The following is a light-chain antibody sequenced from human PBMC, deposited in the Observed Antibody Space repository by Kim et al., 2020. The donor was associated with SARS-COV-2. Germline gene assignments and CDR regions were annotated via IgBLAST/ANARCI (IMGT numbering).Light chain of an antibody. CDR1: TSNIGNYH. Sequence: GQKATICYTGSTSNIGNYHVSWYQQLPGTAPKILIYDKNMRHSGIPDRFAGSKSGTSATLGITGLQTGDEADYFCGTWDSRLGGVVFGGGTQLTVL. V-gene: IGLV1-51*01. CDR3: GTWDSRLGGVV. J-gene: IGLJ2*01. CDR2: DKN.